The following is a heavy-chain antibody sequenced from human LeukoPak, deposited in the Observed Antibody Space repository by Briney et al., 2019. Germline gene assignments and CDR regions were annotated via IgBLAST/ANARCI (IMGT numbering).Heavy chain of an antibody. Sequence: SETLSLTCAVYGGSFSGYYWSWIRQPPGKGLEWIGEINHSGSTNYNPSLKSRVTISVDTSKNQFSLKLSSVTAADTAVYYCAREGDYSNYEGNFDYWGQGTLVTVSS. CDR2: INHSGST. D-gene: IGHD4-11*01. V-gene: IGHV4-34*01. CDR3: AREGDYSNYEGNFDY. CDR1: GGSFSGYY. J-gene: IGHJ4*02.